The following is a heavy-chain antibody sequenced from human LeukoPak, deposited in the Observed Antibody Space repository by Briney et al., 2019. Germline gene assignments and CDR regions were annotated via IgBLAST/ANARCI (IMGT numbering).Heavy chain of an antibody. CDR3: ARAKTSSRMLMRDY. J-gene: IGHJ4*02. D-gene: IGHD6-13*01. V-gene: IGHV1-46*01. Sequence: ASVKVSCKASGGTFSSYAISWVRQAPGQGLEWMGIINPSGGSTSYAQKLQGRVTMTRDTSTSTVYMELSSLRSEDTAVYYCARAKTSSRMLMRDYWGQGTLVTVSS. CDR2: INPSGGST. CDR1: GGTFSSYA.